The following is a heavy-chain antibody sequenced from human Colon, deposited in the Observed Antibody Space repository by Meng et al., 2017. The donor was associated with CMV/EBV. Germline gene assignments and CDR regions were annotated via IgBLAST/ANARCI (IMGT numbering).Heavy chain of an antibody. D-gene: IGHD6-13*01. V-gene: IGHV4-59*01. CDR1: GSIGSYY. J-gene: IGHJ1*01. Sequence: GSIGSYYWSWIRQPPGKGLEWIGYIYYSGSTNYNPSLKSRVTISVDTSKNQFSLKLSSVTAADTAVYYCARAPRAYSSSWYGYFQHWGQGTLVTVSS. CDR2: IYYSGST. CDR3: ARAPRAYSSSWYGYFQH.